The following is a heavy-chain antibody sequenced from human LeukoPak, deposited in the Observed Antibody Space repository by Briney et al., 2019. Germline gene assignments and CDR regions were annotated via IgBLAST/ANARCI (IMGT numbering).Heavy chain of an antibody. D-gene: IGHD2-8*01. CDR1: GGSLGGYY. V-gene: IGHV4-4*07. CDR2: IYSSGST. J-gene: IGHJ3*02. CDR3: ARLNGDGFDI. Sequence: PSETLSLTCTVSGGSLGGYYWYWIRRPAGKGLEWIGRIYSSGSTNYAPSLKSRVTMPIDTSKKHLSLKLNTVTAADTAVYYCARLNGDGFDIWGQGTKVTVSS.